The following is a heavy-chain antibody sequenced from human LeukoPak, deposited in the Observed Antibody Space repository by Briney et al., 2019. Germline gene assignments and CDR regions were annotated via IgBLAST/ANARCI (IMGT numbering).Heavy chain of an antibody. Sequence: GGSLRLSCAASGYTFSSYAMSWVRQAPGKGLEGVSAISGSGGSTYYADSVKGQFTISRDNSKNTLYLQMHSLRAEDTAVYYCAKDSGPLTISENVEWLLGFDYWGQGTLVTVSS. D-gene: IGHD3-3*01. CDR2: ISGSGGST. CDR3: AKDSGPLTISENVEWLLGFDY. J-gene: IGHJ4*02. V-gene: IGHV3-23*01. CDR1: GYTFSSYA.